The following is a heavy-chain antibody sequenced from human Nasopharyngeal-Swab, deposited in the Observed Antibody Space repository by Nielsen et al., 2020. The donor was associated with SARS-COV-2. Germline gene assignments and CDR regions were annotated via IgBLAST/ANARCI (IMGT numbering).Heavy chain of an antibody. D-gene: IGHD2-2*03. Sequence: GESLKISCAASGFSISGYWMHWVRQAPGKGLVWVSRISSDGGANYADSATGRFTISRDNAKNTVYLQMNSLRDEDTAVYCCLRGMAGYGWFDPWGQGILVTVSS. J-gene: IGHJ5*02. CDR3: LRGMAGYGWFDP. CDR2: ISSDGGA. V-gene: IGHV3-74*01. CDR1: GFSISGYW.